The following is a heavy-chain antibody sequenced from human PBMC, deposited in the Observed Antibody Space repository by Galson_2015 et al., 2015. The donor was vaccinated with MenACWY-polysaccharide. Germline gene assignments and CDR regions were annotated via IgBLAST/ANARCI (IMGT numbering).Heavy chain of an antibody. D-gene: IGHD2/OR15-2a*01. CDR3: AKNSTRSYTFDYYGMDA. Sequence: SLRLSCAASGFTFNSYAMHWVRQAPGKGLEWVSSITDGAYSTYYADSVKGRFTISRDNSKNTLYLQMNSLRAEDTAVYYCAKNSTRSYTFDYYGMDAWGQGTTVTVSS. CDR1: GFTFNSYA. V-gene: IGHV3-23*01. CDR2: ITDGAYST. J-gene: IGHJ6*02.